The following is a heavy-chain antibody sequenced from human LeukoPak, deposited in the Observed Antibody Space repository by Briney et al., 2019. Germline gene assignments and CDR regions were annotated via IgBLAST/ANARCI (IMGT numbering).Heavy chain of an antibody. CDR2: ITRNSHYI. CDR3: ARDQGRL. Sequence: GGSLRLSCAASGFTFSTYTMNWVRQAPGKGLEWVSSITRNSHYIYYADSVKGRLNISRDNAQNSLFMPVNSLGDEDTDVYYCARDQGRLWGQGTLVTVSS. J-gene: IGHJ4*02. V-gene: IGHV3-21*01. CDR1: GFTFSTYT.